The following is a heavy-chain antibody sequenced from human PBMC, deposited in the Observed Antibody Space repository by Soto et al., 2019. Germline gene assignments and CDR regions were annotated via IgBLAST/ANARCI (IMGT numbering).Heavy chain of an antibody. D-gene: IGHD3-9*01. Sequence: GSLRLSCEASGFSFSDHGMSWVRQAPGKGLEWVSVTSGSGGTTYYVDSVKGRFTISRDNSKNTLYLQMNSLRVEDTAVYYCAKTSKTTILTVYDVWGRWTTVTVSS. CDR3: AKTSKTTILTVYDV. V-gene: IGHV3-23*01. J-gene: IGHJ6*02. CDR1: GFSFSDHG. CDR2: TSGSGGTT.